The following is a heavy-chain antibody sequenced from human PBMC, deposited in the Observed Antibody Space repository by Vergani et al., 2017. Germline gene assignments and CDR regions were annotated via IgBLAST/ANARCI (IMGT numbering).Heavy chain of an antibody. CDR3: AHTTDYGSGWADY. Sequence: QITLKESGPTLVKPTQTLTLPCTFSGFPLSTRGVGVGWIRHPPGKALEWIALIYWNDDKRYSPALKSRLTITKDTSKNQWFLTMTNMDPVDTATYYCAHTTDYGSGWADYWGQGTLVTVSS. CDR1: GFPLSTRGVG. D-gene: IGHD3-10*01. CDR2: IYWNDDK. V-gene: IGHV2-5*01. J-gene: IGHJ4*01.